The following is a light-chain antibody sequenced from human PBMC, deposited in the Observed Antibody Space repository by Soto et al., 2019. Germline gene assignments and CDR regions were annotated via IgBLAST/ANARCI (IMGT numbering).Light chain of an antibody. CDR3: CSYAGSSTFLYV. J-gene: IGLJ1*01. Sequence: QSVLTHPASVSGSPGQSIPISCTGTSRDVGSYNLVSWYQQHPGKAPKLMIYEVSKRPSGVSNRFSGSKSGNTASLTISGLQAEDEADYYCCSYAGSSTFLYVFGTGTKVTVL. CDR2: EVS. V-gene: IGLV2-23*02. CDR1: SRDVGSYNL.